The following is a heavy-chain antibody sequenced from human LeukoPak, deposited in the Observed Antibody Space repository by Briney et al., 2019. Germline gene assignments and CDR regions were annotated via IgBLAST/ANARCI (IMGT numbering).Heavy chain of an antibody. Sequence: SETLSLTCTVSGGSLGSSSDYWGWIRQPPGKALAWIGSIYYSGSTYYNPSPKSRVTISVDTSKNQFSLKLSSVTAADTAVYYCARQYYDFWIDYWGQGTLVTVSS. CDR3: ARQYYDFWIDY. V-gene: IGHV4-39*01. CDR1: GGSLGSSSDY. CDR2: IYYSGST. J-gene: IGHJ4*02. D-gene: IGHD3-3*01.